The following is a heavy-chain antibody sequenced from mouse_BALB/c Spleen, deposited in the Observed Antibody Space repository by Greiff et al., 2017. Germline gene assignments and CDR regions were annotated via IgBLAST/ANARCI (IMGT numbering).Heavy chain of an antibody. V-gene: IGHV3-2*02. D-gene: IGHD1-2*01. CDR2: ISYSGST. J-gene: IGHJ4*01. Sequence: DVKLQESGPGLVKPSQSLSLTCTVTGYSITSDYAWNWIRQFPGNKLEWMGYISYSGSTSYNPSLKSRISITRDTSKNQFFLQLNSVTTEDTATYYCASITTALYAMDYWGQGTSVTVSS. CDR1: GYSITSDYA. CDR3: ASITTALYAMDY.